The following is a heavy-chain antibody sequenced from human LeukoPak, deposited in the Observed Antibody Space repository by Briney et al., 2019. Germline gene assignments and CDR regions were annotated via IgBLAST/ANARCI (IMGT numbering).Heavy chain of an antibody. D-gene: IGHD3-10*01. V-gene: IGHV4-30-2*01. Sequence: KTSQTLSLTCTVSGGSISSGGYYWSWIRQPPGRGLEWIGYIYHSGSTYYNPSLKSRVTISVDRSKNQFSLKLSSLTAADTAVYYCAREQTTMVRGVIIIDYYGMDVWGQGTTVTVSS. CDR2: IYHSGST. CDR3: AREQTTMVRGVIIIDYYGMDV. J-gene: IGHJ6*02. CDR1: GGSISSGGYY.